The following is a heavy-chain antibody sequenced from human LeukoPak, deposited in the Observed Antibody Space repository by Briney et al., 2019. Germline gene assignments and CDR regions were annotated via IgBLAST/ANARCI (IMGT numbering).Heavy chain of an antibody. CDR3: AKAGSIGFDY. CDR2: ISGSGTGGNT. J-gene: IGHJ4*02. Sequence: PGGSLRLSCAASGFTFRKHGMNWVRQAPGKGLEWVSGISGSGTGGNTYYGDSVKGRFTISRDNSKNTLYLQMNSLRAEDTAVYYCAKAGSIGFDYWGQGTLVTVSS. D-gene: IGHD1-26*01. CDR1: GFTFRKHG. V-gene: IGHV3-23*01.